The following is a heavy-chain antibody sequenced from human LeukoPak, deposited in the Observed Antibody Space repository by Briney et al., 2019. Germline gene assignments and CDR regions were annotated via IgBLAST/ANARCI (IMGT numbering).Heavy chain of an antibody. CDR1: GGSISSHY. J-gene: IGHJ3*02. CDR2: IYYSGST. CDR3: ARGRRVPAANGAFDI. D-gene: IGHD2-2*01. V-gene: IGHV4-59*11. Sequence: SETLSLTCTVSGGSISSHYWSWIRQPPGKGLEWIGYIYYSGSTNYNPSLKSRVTISVDTSKNQFSLKLSSVTAADTAVYYCARGRRVPAANGAFDIWGQGTMVTVSS.